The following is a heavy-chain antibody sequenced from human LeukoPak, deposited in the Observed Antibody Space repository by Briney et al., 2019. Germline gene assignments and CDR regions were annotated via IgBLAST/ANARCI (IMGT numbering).Heavy chain of an antibody. D-gene: IGHD2-2*02. J-gene: IGHJ4*02. CDR2: ISGSGGST. V-gene: IGHV3-23*01. CDR3: AKDREDIVVVPAAILDY. CDR1: GFTFSSYA. Sequence: GRSLRLSCAASGFTFSSYAMSRVRQAPGKGLEWVSAISGSGGSTYYADSVKGRFTISRDNSKNTLYLQMNSLRAEDTAVYYCAKDREDIVVVPAAILDYWGQGTLVTVSS.